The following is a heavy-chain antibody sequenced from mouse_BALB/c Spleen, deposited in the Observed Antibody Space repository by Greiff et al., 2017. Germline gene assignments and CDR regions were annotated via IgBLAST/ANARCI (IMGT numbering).Heavy chain of an antibody. J-gene: IGHJ1*01. CDR3: ERGGSTMITTGYFDG. CDR1: GYSFTSYW. CDR2: IDPSDSET. V-gene: IGHV1S126*01. Sequence: VQLQQSGPQLVRPGASVKISCKASGYSFTSYWMHWVKPRPGQGLEWIGMIDPSDSETRLNQKFKDKATLTVDKSSSTAYMQLSSPTSAVSAVYYCERGGSTMITTGYFDGWGAGTTVTVSA. D-gene: IGHD2-4*01.